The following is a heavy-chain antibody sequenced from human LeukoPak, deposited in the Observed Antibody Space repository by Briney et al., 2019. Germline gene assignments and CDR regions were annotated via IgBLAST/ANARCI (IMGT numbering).Heavy chain of an antibody. J-gene: IGHJ4*02. CDR3: ARGRGIVGAQSGFDY. V-gene: IGHV4-34*01. CDR2: INHSGST. CDR1: GGSFSGYY. Sequence: PSETLSLTCAVYGGSFSGYYWSWLRQPPGKGLEWIGEINHSGSTNYNPSLTSRVTISVDTSKNQFSLKLSSVTAADTAVYYCARGRGIVGAQSGFDYWGQGTLVTVSS. D-gene: IGHD1-26*01.